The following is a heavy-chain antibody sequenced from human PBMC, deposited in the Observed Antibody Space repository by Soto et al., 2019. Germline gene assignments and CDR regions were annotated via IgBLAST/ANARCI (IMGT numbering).Heavy chain of an antibody. J-gene: IGHJ4*02. V-gene: IGHV4-61*01. CDR3: ARANYYDSPFDY. CDR2: IYYSGST. D-gene: IGHD3-22*01. CDR1: GGSVSSGSYY. Sequence: PSETLSLTCTVSGGSVSSGSYYWSWIRQPPGKGLEWIGYIYYSGSTNYNPSLKSRVTISVDTSKNQFSLKLSSVTAADTAVYYCARANYYDSPFDYWGQGTLVTV.